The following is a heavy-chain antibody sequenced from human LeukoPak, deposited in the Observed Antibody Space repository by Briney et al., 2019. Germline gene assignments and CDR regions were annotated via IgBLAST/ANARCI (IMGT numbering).Heavy chain of an antibody. CDR2: IIPILGIA. D-gene: IGHD5-24*01. CDR1: GGTFSSYA. V-gene: IGHV1-69*04. Sequence: ASVKVSCKASGGTFSSYAISWVRQAPGQGLEWMGRIIPILGIANYARKFQGRVTITADKSTSTAYMELSSLRSEDTAVYYCAREDGEMATSYFDYWGQGTLVTVSS. J-gene: IGHJ4*02. CDR3: AREDGEMATSYFDY.